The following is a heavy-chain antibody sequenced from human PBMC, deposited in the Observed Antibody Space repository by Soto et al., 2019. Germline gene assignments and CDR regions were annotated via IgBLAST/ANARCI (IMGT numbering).Heavy chain of an antibody. CDR1: GGSISSGDYY. D-gene: IGHD2-2*01. J-gene: IGHJ6*02. CDR3: ARDPQIVVVPAAPDSYYYYGMDV. Sequence: SSETLSLTCTVSGGSISSGDYYWSWTRQPPGKGLEWIGYIYYSGSTYYNPSLKSRVTISVDTSKNQFSLKLSSVTAADTAVYYCARDPQIVVVPAAPDSYYYYGMDVWGQGTTVTVSS. V-gene: IGHV4-30-4*01. CDR2: IYYSGST.